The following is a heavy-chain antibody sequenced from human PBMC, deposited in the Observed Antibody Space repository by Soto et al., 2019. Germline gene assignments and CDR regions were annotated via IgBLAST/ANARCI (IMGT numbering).Heavy chain of an antibody. CDR2: IIPIFGTA. CDR3: ASPGDHYVP. V-gene: IGHV1-69*15. J-gene: IGHJ5*02. CDR1: GGTFSTYA. D-gene: IGHD3-16*01. Sequence: QVQLVQSGAEVKKPGSSMKVSCKASGGTFSTYAIGWVRQAPGQGLEWVGSIIPIFGTANYAPKFQGRVTITADESAGTVYLEMRSLRYEDTAVYYCASPGDHYVPWGQGTLVTVSS.